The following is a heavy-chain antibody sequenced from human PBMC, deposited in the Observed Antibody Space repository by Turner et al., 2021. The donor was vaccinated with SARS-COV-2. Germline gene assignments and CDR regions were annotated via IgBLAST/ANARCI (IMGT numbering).Heavy chain of an antibody. CDR1: GFTFSIYW. V-gene: IGHV3-74*01. CDR2: SNSDGSST. J-gene: IGHJ4*02. D-gene: IGHD5-18*01. CDR3: AREGHTAMGVFFDY. Sequence: EVPLVESGGGLVQPGGSLLLSCAASGFTFSIYWMHWVRQAPGKGLGGVSRSNSDGSSTSYADSVKGRFTISRDNAKNTLYLQMNSLRAEDTAVYYCAREGHTAMGVFFDYWGQGILVIVSS.